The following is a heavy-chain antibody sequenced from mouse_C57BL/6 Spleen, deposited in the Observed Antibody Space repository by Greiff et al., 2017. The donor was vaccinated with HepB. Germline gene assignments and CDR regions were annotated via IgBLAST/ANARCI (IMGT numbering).Heavy chain of an antibody. V-gene: IGHV1-63*01. CDR3: ARNYYGSSYYFDY. D-gene: IGHD1-1*01. CDR2: IYPGGGYT. J-gene: IGHJ2*01. CDR1: GYTFTNYW. Sequence: VQLQQPGAELVRPGSSVKLSCKASGYTFTNYWIGWAKQRPGHGLEWIGDIYPGGGYTNYNEKFKGKATLTADKSSSTAYMQFSSLTSEDSAIYYCARNYYGSSYYFDYWGQGTTLTVSS.